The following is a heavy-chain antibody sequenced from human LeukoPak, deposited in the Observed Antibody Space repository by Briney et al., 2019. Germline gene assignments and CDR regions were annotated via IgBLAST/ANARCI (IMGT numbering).Heavy chain of an antibody. J-gene: IGHJ4*03. CDR3: ARDVGSQARGVYGE. V-gene: IGHV3-20*04. Sequence: GGSLRLSCAASGFTFDDYGLACVRQGPGKGLEWVSGINWNGGSTGYADSVKGRFTMSRDNAKNAVYLQMNSLRVEDTALYYCARDVGSQARGVYGEWGQGTPVIVSS. D-gene: IGHD4-17*01. CDR1: GFTFDDYG. CDR2: INWNGGST.